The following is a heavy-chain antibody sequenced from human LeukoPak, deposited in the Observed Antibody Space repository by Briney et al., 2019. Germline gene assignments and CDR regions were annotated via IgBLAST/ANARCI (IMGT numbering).Heavy chain of an antibody. Sequence: SETLSLTCAVYGGSFTGYYWSWVRQPPGKGLEWIGFIQSSNTKYNPSLKSRAIISADTSKNHFSLKLTSVTASDTAVYYCALYYAGRGGQGHWGQGTQVIVSS. D-gene: IGHD3-3*01. J-gene: IGHJ4*02. CDR2: FIQSSNT. CDR1: GGSFTGYY. V-gene: IGHV4-34*12. CDR3: ALYYAGRGGQGH.